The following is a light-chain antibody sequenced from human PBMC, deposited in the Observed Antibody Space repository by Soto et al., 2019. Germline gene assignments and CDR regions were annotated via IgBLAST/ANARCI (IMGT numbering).Light chain of an antibody. J-gene: IGLJ2*01. Sequence: QSALTKPASVSGSPGQSITISCTGTSSDVGSYTLVSWYQQHPGKAPKLMIYEGSKRPSGVSNRFSGSKSGNTASLTISGLQAEDEADYYCCSYAGSSTLVFGGGTKLTVL. CDR3: CSYAGSSTLV. V-gene: IGLV2-23*01. CDR1: SSDVGSYTL. CDR2: EGS.